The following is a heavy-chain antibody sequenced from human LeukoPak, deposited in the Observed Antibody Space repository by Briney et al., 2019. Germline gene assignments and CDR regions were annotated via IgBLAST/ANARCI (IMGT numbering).Heavy chain of an antibody. D-gene: IGHD4-23*01. J-gene: IGHJ4*02. CDR2: IYTSGST. V-gene: IGHV4-4*09. CDR1: GGSISSYY. CDR3: ARHRGGGAGFYLDY. Sequence: PSETLSLTCTVSGGSISSYYWSWIRQPPGKGLEWIGYIYTSGSTNYNPSLKSRVTISVDTSKNQFSLKLSSVTAADTAVYYCARHRGGGAGFYLDYWGQGTLVTVSS.